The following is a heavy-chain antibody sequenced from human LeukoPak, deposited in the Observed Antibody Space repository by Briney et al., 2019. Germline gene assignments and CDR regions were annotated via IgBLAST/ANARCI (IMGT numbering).Heavy chain of an antibody. CDR3: ARGPAGYN. J-gene: IGHJ4*02. V-gene: IGHV3-53*01. Sequence: PGGSLRLSCAASGFTVSSNHMSWVRQAPGKGLEWVSVIYSGGSTDYADSVKGRFTISRDNLKSTLYLQMNSLRAEDTAVYYCARGPAGYNWGQGTLVTSSS. CDR2: IYSGGST. CDR1: GFTVSSNH. D-gene: IGHD1-1*01.